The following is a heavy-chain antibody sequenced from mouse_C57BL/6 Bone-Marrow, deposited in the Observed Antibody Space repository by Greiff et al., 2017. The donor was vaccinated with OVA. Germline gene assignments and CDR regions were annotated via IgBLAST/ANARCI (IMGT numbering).Heavy chain of an antibody. D-gene: IGHD2-4*01. CDR3: TTYYDYDVLFDY. J-gene: IGHJ2*01. CDR1: GFNIKDDY. Sequence: DVKLVESVAELVRPGASVKLSCTASGFNIKDDYMHWVKQRPEQGLEWIGWIDPENGDTEYASKFQGKATITADTSSNTAYLQLSSLTSEDTAVYYCTTYYDYDVLFDYWGQGTTLTVSS. CDR2: IDPENGDT. V-gene: IGHV14-4*01.